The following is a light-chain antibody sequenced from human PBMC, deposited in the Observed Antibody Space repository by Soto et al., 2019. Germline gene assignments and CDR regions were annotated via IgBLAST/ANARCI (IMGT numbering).Light chain of an antibody. V-gene: IGKV1-9*01. CDR2: AAS. CDR3: QQYGSSPWT. Sequence: DIKLTASPSSLSASKKHRVTITCRSCQGISSYLAWYQQKPGKAPKLLIYAASTLQNGVPSRFSGSGSGTDFTLTISRLEPEDFAVYYCQQYGSSPWTFGQGTKVDIK. J-gene: IGKJ1*01. CDR1: QGISSY.